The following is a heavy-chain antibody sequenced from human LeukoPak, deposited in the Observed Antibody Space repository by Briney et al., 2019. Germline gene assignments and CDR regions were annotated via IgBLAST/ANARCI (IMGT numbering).Heavy chain of an antibody. J-gene: IGHJ4*02. CDR1: GYTFTSYW. CDR3: AIQWGNGGYDY. V-gene: IGHV5-51*01. CDR2: IYPGDSAI. D-gene: IGHD1-26*01. Sequence: GESLKISCKSSGYTFTSYWIAWVRQMPGKGLEWMGIIYPGDSAIRYSPSFQGQVTISADKSISTAYLQWSSLKASDTAMYYCAIQWGNGGYDYWGQGTLVTVSS.